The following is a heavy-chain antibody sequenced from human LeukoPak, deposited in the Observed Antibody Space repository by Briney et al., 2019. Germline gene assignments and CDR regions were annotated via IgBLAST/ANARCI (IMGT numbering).Heavy chain of an antibody. D-gene: IGHD3-22*01. Sequence: NPSETLSLTCAVSGGSVSSSNYYWGWIRQPPGRGLEWIASFSYSGSTYYNPSLKSRVTISVDTSKNQFSLKLRPVTAADTAVYYCARPGGTGYYYYFDFWGQGTLVTVSS. V-gene: IGHV4-39*01. CDR2: FSYSGST. CDR3: ARPGGTGYYYYFDF. CDR1: GGSVSSSNYY. J-gene: IGHJ4*02.